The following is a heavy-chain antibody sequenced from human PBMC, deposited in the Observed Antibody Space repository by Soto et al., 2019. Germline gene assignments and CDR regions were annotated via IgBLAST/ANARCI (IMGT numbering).Heavy chain of an antibody. D-gene: IGHD1-20*01. V-gene: IGHV3-21*01. J-gene: IGHJ3*02. CDR2: ISASSSSI. CDR3: VRDAYNRDAFDI. Sequence: DVQLVESGGGLVKPGGSLRLSCAASGFNFITFSMNWVRQAPGKGLEWVSSISASSSSIYYAESVKGRFTVSRDNAKNSLYLQMNSLTADDTALYYCVRDAYNRDAFDIWGQGTTVTVSS. CDR1: GFNFITFS.